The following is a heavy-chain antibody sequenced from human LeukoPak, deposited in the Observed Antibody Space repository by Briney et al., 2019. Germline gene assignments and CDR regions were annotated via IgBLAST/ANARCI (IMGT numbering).Heavy chain of an antibody. V-gene: IGHV1-69*04. CDR1: GGTFSSYA. Sequence: SVKVSCKASGGTFSSYAISWVRQAPGQGLEWMGRIIPILGIANYAQKFQSRVTITADKSTSTAYMELSSLRSEDTAVYYCARDFPQGDSNPYYYGMDVWGQGTTVTVSS. CDR2: IIPILGIA. D-gene: IGHD4-11*01. CDR3: ARDFPQGDSNPYYYGMDV. J-gene: IGHJ6*02.